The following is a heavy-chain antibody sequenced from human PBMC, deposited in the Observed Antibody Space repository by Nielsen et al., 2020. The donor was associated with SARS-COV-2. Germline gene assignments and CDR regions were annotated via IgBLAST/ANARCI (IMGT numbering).Heavy chain of an antibody. Sequence: GGSLRPSFARPGFPFSDYTLNWVPQAPGKGRGWVSLMTSGGTYTHYADSVKGRFTISRDNAKNSLYLQMTSLRVEDTAVYYCARDRGQLLLFLWGQGTLVTVSS. CDR1: GFPFSDYT. CDR3: ARDRGQLLLFL. D-gene: IGHD2-15*01. CDR2: MTSGGTYT. J-gene: IGHJ4*02. V-gene: IGHV3-21*01.